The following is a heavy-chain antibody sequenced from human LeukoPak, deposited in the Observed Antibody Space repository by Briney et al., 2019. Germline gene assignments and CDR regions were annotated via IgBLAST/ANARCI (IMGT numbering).Heavy chain of an antibody. Sequence: SETLSLTCTVSGGSITSYYWSWIRQPPGKGLEWIGYIYYSGSTNYNPSLKSRVTISVDTSKNQFSLKLSSVTAADTAVYHSARGGVNYKIAGPWGQGALVTVSS. V-gene: IGHV4-59*01. CDR3: ARGGVNYKIAGP. D-gene: IGHD3-10*01. J-gene: IGHJ5*02. CDR2: IYYSGST. CDR1: GGSITSYY.